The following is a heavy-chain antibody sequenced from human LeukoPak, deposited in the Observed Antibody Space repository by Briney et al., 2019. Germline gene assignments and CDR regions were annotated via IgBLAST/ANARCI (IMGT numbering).Heavy chain of an antibody. CDR1: GGSISSNSYY. CDR3: ASDRIEVDAFDI. J-gene: IGHJ3*02. CDR2: IYYSGST. D-gene: IGHD2-15*01. V-gene: IGHV4-39*01. Sequence: SETLSLTCAVSGGSISSNSYYWGWIRQPPGKGLEWIGSIYYSGSTYYNPSLKSRVTISVDTSKNQFSLKLSSVTAADTAVYYCASDRIEVDAFDIWGQGTMVTVSS.